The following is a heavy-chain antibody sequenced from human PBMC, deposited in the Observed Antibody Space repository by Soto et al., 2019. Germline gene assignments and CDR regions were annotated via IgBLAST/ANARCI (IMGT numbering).Heavy chain of an antibody. Sequence: SETLSLTCGVYGGSFSGYYWNWIRQPPGKGLEWIGEINPSGGTNYNPSLKSRVTISADTSISTAYMELSSLRSEDTAVYYCARGPINSNYDYWGQGTLVTVSS. CDR2: INPSGGT. V-gene: IGHV4-34*01. J-gene: IGHJ4*02. D-gene: IGHD4-4*01. CDR1: GGSFSGYY. CDR3: ARGPINSNYDY.